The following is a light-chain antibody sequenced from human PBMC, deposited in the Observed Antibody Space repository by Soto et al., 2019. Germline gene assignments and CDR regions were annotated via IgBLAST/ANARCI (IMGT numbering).Light chain of an antibody. J-gene: IGLJ2*01. Sequence: QSALTQPASVSGSPGQSIAISCTGTSSDIGGYNYVSWYQQHPGKAPQLIIYDVTNRPSGVSNRFSGSKSGNTASLTISGLQAEDEADYYCSSFTSTVTLVVFGGGTKLTVL. CDR1: SSDIGGYNY. CDR2: DVT. CDR3: SSFTSTVTLVV. V-gene: IGLV2-14*03.